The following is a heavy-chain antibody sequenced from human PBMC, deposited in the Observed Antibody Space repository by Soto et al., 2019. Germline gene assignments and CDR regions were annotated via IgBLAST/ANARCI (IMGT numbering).Heavy chain of an antibody. Sequence: SVKVSCKASGFTFTSSAVQWVRQARGQRLEWIGWIVVGSGNTNYAQKFQERVTITRDMSTSTAYMELSSLRSEDTAVYYCAADPNYDSSRYSLNCFDPWGQGTLVTVSS. CDR2: IVVGSGNT. CDR1: GFTFTSSA. D-gene: IGHD3-22*01. J-gene: IGHJ5*02. V-gene: IGHV1-58*01. CDR3: AADPNYDSSRYSLNCFDP.